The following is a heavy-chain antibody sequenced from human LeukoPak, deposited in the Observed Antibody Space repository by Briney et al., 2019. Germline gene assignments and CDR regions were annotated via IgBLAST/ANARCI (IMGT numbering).Heavy chain of an antibody. Sequence: ASVKVSCKASGYTFTSYGISRVRQAPGQGLEWMGWISAYNGNTNYAQKLQGRVTMTTDTSTSTAYMELRSLRSDDTAVYYCARDSSGWYSYYYYGMDVWGQGTTVTVSS. CDR2: ISAYNGNT. CDR3: ARDSSGWYSYYYYGMDV. J-gene: IGHJ6*02. D-gene: IGHD6-19*01. CDR1: GYTFTSYG. V-gene: IGHV1-18*01.